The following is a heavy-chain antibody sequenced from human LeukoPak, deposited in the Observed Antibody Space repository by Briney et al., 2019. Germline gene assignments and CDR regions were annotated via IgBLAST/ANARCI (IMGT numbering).Heavy chain of an antibody. CDR2: INLNAVTT. Sequence: ASVRVSCKASGYTFTNYYIHWMRQAPGQGLEWVGIINLNAVTTRYTQKFQGRITVTRDTSTSTVYMELSSLRSEDTAVYFCAREGAAEAKNFDYWGQGTLVIVSS. V-gene: IGHV1-46*01. CDR3: AREGAAEAKNFDY. J-gene: IGHJ4*02. CDR1: GYTFTNYY. D-gene: IGHD6-25*01.